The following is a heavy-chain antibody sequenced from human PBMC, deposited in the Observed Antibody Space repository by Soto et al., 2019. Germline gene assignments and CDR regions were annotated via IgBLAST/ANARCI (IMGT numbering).Heavy chain of an antibody. Sequence: SSETLSLTCAVSGYSINSGYYWGWIRQPPGKGLEWIGSVFHSGTTYSNPSLKTRLTISVDTSKNQFSLKLSSVTAADTAVYYCARDEQAGFDYWGQGTLVTVSS. V-gene: IGHV4-38-2*02. CDR1: GYSINSGYY. D-gene: IGHD6-13*01. CDR2: VFHSGTT. J-gene: IGHJ4*02. CDR3: ARDEQAGFDY.